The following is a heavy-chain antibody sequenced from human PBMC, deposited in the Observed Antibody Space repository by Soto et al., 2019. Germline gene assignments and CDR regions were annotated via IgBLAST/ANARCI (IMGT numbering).Heavy chain of an antibody. CDR2: ISWNSGSI. V-gene: IGHV3-9*01. CDR3: AKDIGPGGSGHYGMDV. D-gene: IGHD3-10*01. CDR1: GFTFDDYA. J-gene: IGHJ6*02. Sequence: EVQLVESGGGLVQPGRSLRLSCAASGFTFDDYAMHWVRQAPGKGLEWVSGISWNSGSIGYADSVKGRFTISRDNAKKSLYMQMNSLRAEDTALYYCAKDIGPGGSGHYGMDVWGQGTTVTVSS.